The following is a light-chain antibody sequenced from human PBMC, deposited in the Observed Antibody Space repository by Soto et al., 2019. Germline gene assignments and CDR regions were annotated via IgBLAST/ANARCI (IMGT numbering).Light chain of an antibody. J-gene: IGLJ1*01. CDR3: SSYTSSTTRV. V-gene: IGLV2-14*01. CDR1: SSDVGGYDY. Sequence: QSALTQPASVSGSPGQSITISCTGTSSDVGGYDYVSWYQQHPGKAPKLMIYEVTNRASGVFNRFSGSKSGNTASLTISGLQAEDETDYYCSSYTSSTTRVFGTGTKLTVL. CDR2: EVT.